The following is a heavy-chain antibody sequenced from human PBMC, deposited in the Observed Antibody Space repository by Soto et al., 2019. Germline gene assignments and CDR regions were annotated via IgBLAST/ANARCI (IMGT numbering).Heavy chain of an antibody. Sequence: VASVKVSCKASGGTFSSYAISWVRQAPGQGLEWMGGIIPIFGTANYAQKFQGRVTITADKSTSTAYMELSSLRSEDTAVYYCARGLGSGSYDMDVWGQATTVTVSS. CDR3: ARGLGSGSYDMDV. D-gene: IGHD3-10*01. J-gene: IGHJ6*02. CDR1: GGTFSSYA. CDR2: IIPIFGTA. V-gene: IGHV1-69*06.